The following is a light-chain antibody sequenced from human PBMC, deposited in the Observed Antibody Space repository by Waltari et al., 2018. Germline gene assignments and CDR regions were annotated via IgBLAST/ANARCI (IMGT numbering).Light chain of an antibody. CDR3: QQCSTPPLT. V-gene: IGKV3-20*01. CDR1: QTVDKNY. Sequence: DIVLTPSPGTLSLSPGERATLSCRASQTVDKNYLAWYQQKPGQAPRLLIYDASSRATGIPDRFSGSGSGTDFTLTISRLEPEDFAMYYCQQCSTPPLTFGGGTKVEIK. J-gene: IGKJ4*01. CDR2: DAS.